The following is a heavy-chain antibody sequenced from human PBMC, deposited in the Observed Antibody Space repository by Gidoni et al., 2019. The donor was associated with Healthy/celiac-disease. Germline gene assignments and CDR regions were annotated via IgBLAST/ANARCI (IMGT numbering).Heavy chain of an antibody. CDR3: ARNKAYCGGDCYSEFDY. CDR1: GGTSSSYA. V-gene: IGHV1-69*01. Sequence: QVQLVQSGAEVKKPGSPVKVSCKASGGTSSSYAISWVRQAPGQGLEWMGGIIPIFGTANYAQKFQGRVTITADESTSTAYMALSSLRSEDTAVYDCARNKAYCGGDCYSEFDYWGQGTLVTVSS. J-gene: IGHJ4*02. D-gene: IGHD2-21*02. CDR2: IIPIFGTA.